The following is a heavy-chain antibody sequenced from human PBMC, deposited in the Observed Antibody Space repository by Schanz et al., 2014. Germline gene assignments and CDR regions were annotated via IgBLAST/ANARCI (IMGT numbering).Heavy chain of an antibody. J-gene: IGHJ5*02. V-gene: IGHV3-74*01. CDR1: GFTFSTYW. CDR3: ASDYNYFETEAP. CDR2: IDYAGST. D-gene: IGHD3-16*01. Sequence: EVQLVESGGGLVQPGGSLRLSCAASGFTFSTYWMHWVRQAPGKGLVWVSLIDYAGSTNYADSVKGRMTVSRDTSKNALFLQMNNLRAEDTAVYYCASDYNYFETEAPWGQGTLVTVSS.